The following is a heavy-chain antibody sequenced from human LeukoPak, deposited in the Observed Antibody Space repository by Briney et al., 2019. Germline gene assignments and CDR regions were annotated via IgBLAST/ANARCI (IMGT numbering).Heavy chain of an antibody. CDR3: ARGYCSSTSCYMDV. V-gene: IGHV1-3*01. Sequence: ASVKVSCKASGHTSTTYAIHWVRQAPGQGLEWMGWINAGNGNIKYSQKLQGKVTITGDTSASTAYMELSSLRSEDTAVYYCARGYCSSTSCYMDVWGQGTTVT. J-gene: IGHJ6*02. D-gene: IGHD2-2*01. CDR1: GHTSTTYA. CDR2: INAGNGNI.